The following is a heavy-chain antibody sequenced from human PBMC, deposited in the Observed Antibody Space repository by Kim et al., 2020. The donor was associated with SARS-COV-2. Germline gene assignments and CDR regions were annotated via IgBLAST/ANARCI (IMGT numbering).Heavy chain of an antibody. Sequence: NPSLKSRVTISVDTSKNQFSLNLSSVTAADTAVYYCARLFGGTGKYYFEYWGQGTLVTVSS. D-gene: IGHD3-16*01. V-gene: IGHV4-39*01. J-gene: IGHJ4*02. CDR3: ARLFGGTGKYYFEY.